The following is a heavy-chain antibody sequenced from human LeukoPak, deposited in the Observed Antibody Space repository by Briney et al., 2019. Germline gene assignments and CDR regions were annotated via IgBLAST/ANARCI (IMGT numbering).Heavy chain of an antibody. CDR2: IIPIFGTA. CDR3: ARAHWDYVWGSYRYPFDY. V-gene: IGHV1-69*13. J-gene: IGHJ4*02. D-gene: IGHD3-16*02. CDR1: GGTFSSYA. Sequence: ASVKVSCKDSGGTFSSYAISWVRQAPGQGLEWMGGIIPIFGTANYAQKFQGRVTITADESTSTAYMELSSLRSEDTAVYYCARAHWDYVWGSYRYPFDYWGQGTLVTVSS.